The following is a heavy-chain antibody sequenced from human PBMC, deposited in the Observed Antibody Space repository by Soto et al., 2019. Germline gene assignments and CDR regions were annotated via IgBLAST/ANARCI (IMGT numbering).Heavy chain of an antibody. CDR1: GGSVTSGNYY. J-gene: IGHJ4*02. Sequence: SETLSLTCTVSGGSVTSGNYYWSWIRQPPGKGLEWVGHIYYSGSTNYNPSLKSRVTISVDASKNQFSLKLSSVTAADTAINYCARGPVVTPFVDYWGQGTLVTVYS. CDR2: IYYSGST. D-gene: IGHD2-21*02. CDR3: ARGPVVTPFVDY. V-gene: IGHV4-61*01.